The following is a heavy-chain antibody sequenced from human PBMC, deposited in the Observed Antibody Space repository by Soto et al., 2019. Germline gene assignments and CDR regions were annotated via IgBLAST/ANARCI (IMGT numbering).Heavy chain of an antibody. CDR1: GYTFISYA. V-gene: IGHV1-3*04. CDR2: INTGNGNT. Sequence: QVQVMQSGAEVKKPGASVKVSCMTSGYTFISYALNWVRQAPGQRLEWMGRINTGNGNTDYSQRFQGRITITRGTSATTTYMELTSLRPEDTAVYYCATAEGTVTTGWYGLDVWGQGTTVTVS. J-gene: IGHJ6*02. D-gene: IGHD4-17*01. CDR3: ATAEGTVTTGWYGLDV.